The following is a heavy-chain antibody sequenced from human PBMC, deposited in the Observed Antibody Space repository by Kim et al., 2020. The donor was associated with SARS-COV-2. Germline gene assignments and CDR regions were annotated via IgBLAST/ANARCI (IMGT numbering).Heavy chain of an antibody. CDR3: ARETPRSPGPWDAFDV. V-gene: IGHV3-33*01. CDR1: GFTFSIYG. CDR2: IWFDGSNK. D-gene: IGHD2-15*01. Sequence: GGSLRLSCATSGFTFSIYGMHWVRQAPGKGLEWVAIIWFDGSNKYYADSVKGRFTVSRDNSKNTRYLQMDSLRAEDTAMYYCARETPRSPGPWDAFDVWGQGTMVTVSS. J-gene: IGHJ3*01.